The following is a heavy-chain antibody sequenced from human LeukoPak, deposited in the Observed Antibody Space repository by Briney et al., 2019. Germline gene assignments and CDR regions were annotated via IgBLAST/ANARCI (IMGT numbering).Heavy chain of an antibody. CDR2: VHLSGRT. J-gene: IGHJ4*02. V-gene: IGHV4-4*02. CDR3: AREGGPYRPLDY. CDR1: GGSISSTNW. Sequence: PSETLSLTCGASGGSISSTNWWTWVRQPPGEGLEWIGEVHLSGRTNYNPSLESRVTMSVDMSENHISLKLTSVTAAGTAVYYSAREGGPYRPLDYSGQGTLVTVSS.